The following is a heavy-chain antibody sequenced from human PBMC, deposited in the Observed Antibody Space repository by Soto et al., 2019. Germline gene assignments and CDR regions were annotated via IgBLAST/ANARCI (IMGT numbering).Heavy chain of an antibody. CDR2: IYGVGST. Sequence: GGSLRLSCAASGFTVSSNSMSWVRQAPGKGLQWVSIIYGVGSTYYADSVKGRFTISRDDSKNTLYLQMSSLRAEDTAVYYCAREYCTTTDRWRHLACWGQGTPVTVSS. D-gene: IGHD2-8*01. CDR1: GFTVSSNS. CDR3: AREYCTTTDRWRHLAC. J-gene: IGHJ1*01. V-gene: IGHV3-66*01.